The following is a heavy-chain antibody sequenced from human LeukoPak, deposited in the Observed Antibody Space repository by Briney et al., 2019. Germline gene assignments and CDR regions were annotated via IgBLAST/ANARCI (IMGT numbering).Heavy chain of an antibody. Sequence: KPSQTLSLTCTVSGGSISSGGYYWSWIRQHPGKGLEWIGYIYYSGSTYYNPSLKSRVTISVDTSKNQFSLKLSSVTAADTAVYYCARAQRIYSGSCNWFDPWGQGTLVTVSS. D-gene: IGHD1-26*01. J-gene: IGHJ5*02. CDR2: IYYSGST. V-gene: IGHV4-31*03. CDR3: ARAQRIYSGSCNWFDP. CDR1: GGSISSGGYY.